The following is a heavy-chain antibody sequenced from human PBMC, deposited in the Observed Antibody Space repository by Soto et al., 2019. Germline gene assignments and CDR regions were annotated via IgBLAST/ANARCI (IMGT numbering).Heavy chain of an antibody. CDR1: GLTFSRHW. V-gene: IGHV3-7*03. J-gene: IGHJ4*02. CDR2: IKQDGSEK. D-gene: IGHD3-10*01. CDR3: ASRVPDDVYYRVFDY. Sequence: EVQLVESGGGLVQPGGSLRLSCTASGLTFSRHWMSWVRQAPGKGLEWVANIKQDGSEKYYVDSVKGRFTISRDNAKNSLFLQMISLRDEDTAVYYCASRVPDDVYYRVFDYWGQGALVTVSP.